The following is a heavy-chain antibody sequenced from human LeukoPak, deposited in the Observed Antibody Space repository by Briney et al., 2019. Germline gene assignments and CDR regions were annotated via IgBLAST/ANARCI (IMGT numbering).Heavy chain of an antibody. Sequence: PSETLSLTCTVSGGSISSGGYYWSWVRQHPGKGLEWLGYIYYSGSTYYNPSLKSRVTISVDTSKNQFSLKLSSVTAADTAVYYCASAVVPAAKDYYGMDVWGKGTTVTVSS. V-gene: IGHV4-31*03. J-gene: IGHJ6*04. CDR2: IYYSGST. CDR3: ASAVVPAAKDYYGMDV. D-gene: IGHD2-2*01. CDR1: GGSISSGGYY.